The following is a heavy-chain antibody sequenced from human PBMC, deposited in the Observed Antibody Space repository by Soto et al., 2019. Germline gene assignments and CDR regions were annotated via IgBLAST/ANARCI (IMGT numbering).Heavy chain of an antibody. J-gene: IGHJ4*02. CDR1: GFTFSSYA. Sequence: GGSLRLSCAASGFTFSSYAMSWVRQAPGKGLEWVSAISGSGGSTYYADSVKGRFTISRDNSKNTLYLQMNSLRAEDTAVYYCAKVPYDSSGYYYFDYWGQGTLVTVSS. D-gene: IGHD3-22*01. CDR3: AKVPYDSSGYYYFDY. V-gene: IGHV3-23*01. CDR2: ISGSGGST.